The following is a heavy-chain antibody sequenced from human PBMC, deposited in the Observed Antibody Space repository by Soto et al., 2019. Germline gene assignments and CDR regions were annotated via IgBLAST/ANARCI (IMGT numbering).Heavy chain of an antibody. D-gene: IGHD6-13*01. V-gene: IGHV3-23*01. J-gene: IGHJ5*02. CDR3: AKGHSSSWPTSNWFDP. Sequence: GSLRLSCAASGFTFSSYAMSWVRQAPGKGLEWVSAISGSGGSTYYADSVKGRFTISRDNSKNTLYLQMNSLRAEDTAVYYCAKGHSSSWPTSNWFDPWGQGTLVTVSS. CDR1: GFTFSSYA. CDR2: ISGSGGST.